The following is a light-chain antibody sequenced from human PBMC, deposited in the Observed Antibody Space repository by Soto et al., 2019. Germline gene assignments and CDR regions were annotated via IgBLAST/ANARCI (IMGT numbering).Light chain of an antibody. CDR3: QHCDSYWT. CDR2: KAS. Sequence: DIQLTQSPSTLSASVGDRVTITCRASQSISNYLAWYQQKPGKAPKVLIYKASTLESGVPSRFSGSGSGTELTLTSSSLQPDDFEYYYCQHCDSYWTFGQGTKVEIK. J-gene: IGKJ1*01. V-gene: IGKV1-5*03. CDR1: QSISNY.